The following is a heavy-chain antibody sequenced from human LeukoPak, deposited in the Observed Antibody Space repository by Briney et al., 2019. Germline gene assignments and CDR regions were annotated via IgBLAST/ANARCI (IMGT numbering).Heavy chain of an antibody. V-gene: IGHV3-23*01. D-gene: IGHD2-15*01. CDR2: ISGSGGST. CDR3: AKGGALGYCSGGSCYNDY. Sequence: GGSLRLSCAASGFTFSSYAMSWVRQAPGKGLEWVSAISGSGGSTYYADSVKGRFTISRDNSKNTLYLQMNSLRAEDTAVYYCAKGGALGYCSGGSCYNDYWGQGTLVTVSS. J-gene: IGHJ4*02. CDR1: GFTFSSYA.